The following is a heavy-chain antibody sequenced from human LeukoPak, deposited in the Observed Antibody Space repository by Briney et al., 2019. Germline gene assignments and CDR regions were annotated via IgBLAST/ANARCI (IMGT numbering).Heavy chain of an antibody. CDR3: ASDGAKFGALTYYYYYMDV. D-gene: IGHD3-10*01. CDR2: IYSGGST. CDR1: GFTVSSNY. V-gene: IGHV3-53*01. Sequence: GGSLRLSCAASGFTVSSNYMSWVRQAPGKGLEWVSVIYSGGSTYYADSVKGRFTISRDNSKNTLYLQMNSLRAEDTAVYYCASDGAKFGALTYYYYYMDVWGKGTTVTVSS. J-gene: IGHJ6*03.